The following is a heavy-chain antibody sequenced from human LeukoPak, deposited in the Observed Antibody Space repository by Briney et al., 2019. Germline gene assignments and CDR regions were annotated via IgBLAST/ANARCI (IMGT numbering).Heavy chain of an antibody. CDR1: GFTFSSYA. Sequence: GGSLRLSCAASGFTFSSYAMSWVRQAPGKGLEWVANIKQDGSEKYYVDSVKGRFTISRDNAKNSLYLQMNSLRAEDTAVYYCARDLNYYDSSGHDYWGQGTLVTVSS. CDR2: IKQDGSEK. J-gene: IGHJ4*02. CDR3: ARDLNYYDSSGHDY. D-gene: IGHD3-22*01. V-gene: IGHV3-7*01.